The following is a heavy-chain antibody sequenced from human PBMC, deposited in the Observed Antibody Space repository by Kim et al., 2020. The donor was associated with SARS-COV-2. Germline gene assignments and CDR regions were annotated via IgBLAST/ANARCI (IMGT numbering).Heavy chain of an antibody. V-gene: IGHV5-10-1*01. CDR1: GYSFTSYW. J-gene: IGHJ4*02. CDR2: IDPSDSYT. D-gene: IGHD6-19*01. CDR3: ATGGGIAVAGTLYYFDY. Sequence: GESLKISCKGSGYSFTSYWISWVRQMPGKGLEWMGRIDPSDSYTNYSPSFQGHVTISADKSISTAYLQWSSLKASDTAMYYCATGGGIAVAGTLYYFDYWGQGTLVTVSS.